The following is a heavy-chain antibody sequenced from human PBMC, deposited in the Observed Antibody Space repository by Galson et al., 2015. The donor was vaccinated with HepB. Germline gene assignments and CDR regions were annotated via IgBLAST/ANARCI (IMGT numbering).Heavy chain of an antibody. J-gene: IGHJ4*02. CDR3: GRWNEGLDY. Sequence: SETLSLTCSVSGGSITNYYWSWIRQPPGKGLEWIGYIYYNGHTNYNPSLQSRLTISVDTSKNQFSLRLNSVTAADTAVYSRGRWNEGLDYWGQGTLVTVSS. CDR2: IYYNGHT. V-gene: IGHV4-59*01. D-gene: IGHD1-1*01. CDR1: GGSITNYY.